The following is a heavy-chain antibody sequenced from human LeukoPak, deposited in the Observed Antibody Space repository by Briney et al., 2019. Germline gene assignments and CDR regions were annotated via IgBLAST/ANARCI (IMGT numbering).Heavy chain of an antibody. CDR3: VNNYGSGSRYFDY. J-gene: IGHJ4*02. CDR2: IDRDGNIT. D-gene: IGHD3-10*01. V-gene: IGHV3-74*01. Sequence: GGSLRLSCAASGFTFSSYWMHWVRQTPGKGLVWVSRIDRDGNITSYADSVKGRFTISRDNSKNTLYLQMRSLRAEDTAVYYCVNNYGSGSRYFDYWGQGTLVTVSS. CDR1: GFTFSSYW.